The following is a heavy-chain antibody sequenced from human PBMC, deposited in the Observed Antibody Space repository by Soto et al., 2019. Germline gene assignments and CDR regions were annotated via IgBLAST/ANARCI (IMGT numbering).Heavy chain of an antibody. CDR2: IRNKVNRHTT. J-gene: IGHJ4*02. V-gene: IGHV3-72*01. CDR3: ARDGTSRPFDY. D-gene: IGHD6-6*01. CDR1: GLKFRDHH. Sequence: PGGSLRLSSAASGLKFRDHHVDWVRQAQGKGLEWVGRIRNKVNRHTTEYAASVNGRFTVSRDDSKNLLYLQMSSLKAEDTAVHYTARDGTSRPFDYWGKGTL.